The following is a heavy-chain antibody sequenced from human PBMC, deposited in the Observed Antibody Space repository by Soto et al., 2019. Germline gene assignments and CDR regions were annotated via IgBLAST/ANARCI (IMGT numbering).Heavy chain of an antibody. CDR2: ISYDGSNK. CDR1: GFTFSSYG. CDR3: AKAHGYSYGHFDY. J-gene: IGHJ4*02. V-gene: IGHV3-30*18. Sequence: PGGSLRLSCAASGFTFSSYGMHWVRQAPGKGLEWVAVISYDGSNKYYADSVKGRFTISRDNSKNTLYLQMNSLRAEDTAVYYCAKAHGYSYGHFDYWGKGTLVTVSS. D-gene: IGHD5-18*01.